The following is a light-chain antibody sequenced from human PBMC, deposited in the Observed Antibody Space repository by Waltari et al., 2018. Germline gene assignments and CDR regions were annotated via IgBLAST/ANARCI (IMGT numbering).Light chain of an antibody. V-gene: IGKV2D-29*01. CDR2: EAS. CDR3: LQNMQPPFT. Sequence: EIMMTQTPLSLSVTPGQPASISCKSSQSLLYSDGKTYLYWFIQRPGQPPQLLIYEASKRFSGVPERFSGSGSQTTFTLTISRVEAEDVGIYYCLQNMQPPFTFGPGTKVDIK. CDR1: QSLLYSDGKTY. J-gene: IGKJ3*01.